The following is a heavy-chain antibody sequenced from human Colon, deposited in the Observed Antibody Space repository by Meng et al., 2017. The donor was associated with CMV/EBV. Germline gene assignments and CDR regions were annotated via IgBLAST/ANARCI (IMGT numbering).Heavy chain of an antibody. J-gene: IGHJ4*02. CDR3: AREKATVTTFMLLY. V-gene: IGHV1-18*01. CDR1: GYTFNSYP. D-gene: IGHD4-17*01. Sequence: QVQLVQSGAEVKKPGASVKVSCTASGYTFNSYPISWVRQAPGQRLEWMGWISTYNGNTNYAQKFQGRLTLTTDTSTSTAYMELRGLRSDDTAVYYCAREKATVTTFMLLYWGLGTLVTVSS. CDR2: ISTYNGNT.